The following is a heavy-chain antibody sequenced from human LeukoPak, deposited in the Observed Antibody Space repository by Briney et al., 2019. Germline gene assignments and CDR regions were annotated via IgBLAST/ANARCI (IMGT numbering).Heavy chain of an antibody. J-gene: IGHJ4*02. Sequence: ASVKVSCKASGYTFTSYGISWVRQAPGQGLEWMGWIDPNTGGTKSAKNFQGRVTMTRDTSISTAYMALSGLRSDDTAVYYCASLYDIVGTTVDYWGQGTLVTVSS. CDR2: IDPNTGGT. V-gene: IGHV1-2*02. CDR1: GYTFTSYG. CDR3: ASLYDIVGTTVDY. D-gene: IGHD1-26*01.